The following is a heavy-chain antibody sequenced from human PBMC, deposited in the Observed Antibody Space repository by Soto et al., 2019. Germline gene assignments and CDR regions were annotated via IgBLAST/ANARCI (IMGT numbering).Heavy chain of an antibody. CDR1: GFSFSSYS. J-gene: IGHJ5*02. CDR2: ISSSSSTI. V-gene: IGHV3-48*02. Sequence: QTGGTLRLSCAVSGFSFSSYSMNWVRQAPGKGLEWVSYISSSSSTIYYANSLKGRFTISRDNAKNSLYLQLNSLRDEDTAVYYCARDGALDYSSTSCYDPNWFDPWGQGTLVTVSS. CDR3: ARDGALDYSSTSCYDPNWFDP. D-gene: IGHD2-2*01.